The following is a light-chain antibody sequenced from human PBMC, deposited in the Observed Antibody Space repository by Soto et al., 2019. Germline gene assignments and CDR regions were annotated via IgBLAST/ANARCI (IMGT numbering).Light chain of an antibody. V-gene: IGLV2-14*01. CDR1: SSDVGGYNY. Sequence: QSALTQPASVSGSPGQSITISCTGTSSDVGGYNYVSWYQQLPGKAPKLMIYDVSNRPSGVSNRFSGSKSGNTASLTISGLQAEDEDDYYCSSYTSSSTLFGTGTKVTVL. CDR3: SSYTSSSTL. J-gene: IGLJ1*01. CDR2: DVS.